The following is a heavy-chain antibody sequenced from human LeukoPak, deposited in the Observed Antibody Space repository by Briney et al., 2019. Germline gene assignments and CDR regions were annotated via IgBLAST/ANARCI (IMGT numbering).Heavy chain of an antibody. Sequence: PGGALRLSCAASGFTFSTFEFNWVRQTPGKGLEWISYISSTGSAIYYADSLKRRFTISRDNGKNSLYLQMNNLRVEDTAVYYCARLVRGFTSLPWGQGTLVTVSS. CDR1: GFTFSTFE. D-gene: IGHD3-10*01. J-gene: IGHJ5*02. CDR2: ISSTGSAI. V-gene: IGHV3-48*03. CDR3: ARLVRGFTSLP.